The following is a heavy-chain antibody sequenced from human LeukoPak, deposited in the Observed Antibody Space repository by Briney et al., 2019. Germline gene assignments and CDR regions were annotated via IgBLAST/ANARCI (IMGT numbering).Heavy chain of an antibody. CDR2: ISGSGGST. D-gene: IGHD3-22*01. CDR1: GFTFSSYA. CDR3: AKRNSYDSSGYYPIDY. Sequence: GGSLRLSCAASGFTFSSYAMSWVRQAPGKGLEWVSAISGSGGSTYYADSVKGRFTISRDNSKNTLYLQMNSLRAEDTAVYYCAKRNSYDSSGYYPIDYWGQGTLVTVS. J-gene: IGHJ4*02. V-gene: IGHV3-23*01.